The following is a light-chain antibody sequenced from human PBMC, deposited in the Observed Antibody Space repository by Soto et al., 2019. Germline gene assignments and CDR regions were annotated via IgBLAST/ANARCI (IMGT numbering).Light chain of an antibody. V-gene: IGKV3-20*01. CDR1: QTIASRY. CDR3: QQYDTSPPT. J-gene: IGKJ5*01. Sequence: EIVLTQSPGTLSLSPGERATLSCRASQTIASRYLAWYQHQPVQAPRLLIYRTFSRAPGIPDRFSGGGSGTYFTLTISRLEREDFAVYYCQQYDTSPPTFGQGTRLDI. CDR2: RTF.